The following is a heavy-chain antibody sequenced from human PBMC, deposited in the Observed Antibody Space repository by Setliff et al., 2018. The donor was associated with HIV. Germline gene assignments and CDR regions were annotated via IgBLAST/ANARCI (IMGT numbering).Heavy chain of an antibody. J-gene: IGHJ4*02. CDR1: GGSITGYF. D-gene: IGHD1-26*01. V-gene: IGHV4-59*01. CDR3: ARGHPGSF. Sequence: SETLSLTCTISGGSITGYFWSWIRQPPGKGLEWIGYIYYNGNTNYDPSLKSRGTISVDTSKNQFSLKLTSVTAADTAVYYCARGHPGSFWGQGTLVTVSS. CDR2: IYYNGNT.